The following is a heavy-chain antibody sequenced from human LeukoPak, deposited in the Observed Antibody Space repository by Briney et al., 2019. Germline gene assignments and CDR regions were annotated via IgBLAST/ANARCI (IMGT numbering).Heavy chain of an antibody. D-gene: IGHD3-9*01. V-gene: IGHV7-4-1*02. CDR1: GYTFTSYA. CDR2: INTNTGNP. Sequence: ASVKVSCKASGYTFTSYAMNWVRQAPGQGLEWMGWINTNTGNPTYAQGFTGRFVFSLDTSVSTAYLQISSLKAEDTAVYYCARDQSPRLRYFDWLISPDYWGQGTLVTVS. CDR3: ARDQSPRLRYFDWLISPDY. J-gene: IGHJ4*02.